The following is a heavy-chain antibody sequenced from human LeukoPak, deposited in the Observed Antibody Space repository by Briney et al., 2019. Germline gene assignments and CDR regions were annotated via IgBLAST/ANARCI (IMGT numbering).Heavy chain of an antibody. CDR3: ARGPNHYYYMDF. Sequence: SSVTVSRKASRYSLTEYYLHWVRQAPGQGLAGVGCINHEGEVTKPAQKFHGRVTNTTEKSLNTVIMELSGLTSDDTGLYYCARGPNHYYYMDFWGKGTTVSVSS. V-gene: IGHV1-2*02. CDR2: INHEGEVT. CDR1: RYSLTEYY. J-gene: IGHJ6*03. D-gene: IGHD2-8*01.